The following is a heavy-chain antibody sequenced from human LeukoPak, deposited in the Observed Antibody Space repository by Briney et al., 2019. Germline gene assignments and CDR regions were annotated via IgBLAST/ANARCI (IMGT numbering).Heavy chain of an antibody. Sequence: PGRSLRLSCAASGFTFDDYAMHWVRQAPGKGLEWVSGISWNSGSIGYADSVKGRFTISRDNAKNSLYLQMNSLRAEDTALYYCARDILTGYTLYYFDYWGQGTLVTVSS. J-gene: IGHJ4*02. D-gene: IGHD3-9*01. CDR1: GFTFDDYA. CDR2: ISWNSGSI. V-gene: IGHV3-9*01. CDR3: ARDILTGYTLYYFDY.